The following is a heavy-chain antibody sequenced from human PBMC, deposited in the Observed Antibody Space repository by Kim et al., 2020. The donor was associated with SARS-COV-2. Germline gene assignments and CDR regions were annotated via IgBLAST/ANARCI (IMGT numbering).Heavy chain of an antibody. CDR3: ARNYQPYYYYGMDV. J-gene: IGHJ6*02. V-gene: IGHV4-39*01. Sequence: NPAHKRRVTISVDTSKNQFSLNLSTVTAADTAVYYCARNYQPYYYYGMDVWGQGTTVTVSS. D-gene: IGHD1-7*01.